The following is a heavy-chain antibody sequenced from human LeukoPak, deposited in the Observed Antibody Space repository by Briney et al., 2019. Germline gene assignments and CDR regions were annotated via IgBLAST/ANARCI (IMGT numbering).Heavy chain of an antibody. CDR3: ARDGWAWDTAMMTYYFDY. V-gene: IGHV3-64*01. Sequence: GGSLRLSCAASGFTFSSYAMHWVRQAPGKGLEYVSAISSNGGSTYYANSVKGRFTISRDNSKNTLYLQMGSLRAEDMAVYYCARDGWAWDTAMMTYYFDYWGQGALVTVSS. CDR1: GFTFSSYA. J-gene: IGHJ4*02. D-gene: IGHD5-18*01. CDR2: ISSNGGST.